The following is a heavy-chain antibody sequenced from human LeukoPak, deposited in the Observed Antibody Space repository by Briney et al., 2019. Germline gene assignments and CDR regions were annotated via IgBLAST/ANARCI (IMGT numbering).Heavy chain of an antibody. V-gene: IGHV3-23*01. CDR2: ISGSGGST. D-gene: IGHD6-19*01. CDR1: GFTFSSYA. CDR3: AKDLLYSSGWPTPDY. J-gene: IGHJ4*02. Sequence: PGGSLRLSCAASGFTFSSYAMSWVRQAPGKGLEWVSAISGSGGSTYYADSVKGRFTISRDDSKNTLYLQMNSLRAEDTAVYYCAKDLLYSSGWPTPDYWGQGTLVTVSS.